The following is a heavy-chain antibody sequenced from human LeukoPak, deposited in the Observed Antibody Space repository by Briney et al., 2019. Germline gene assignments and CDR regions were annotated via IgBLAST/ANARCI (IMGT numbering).Heavy chain of an antibody. V-gene: IGHV3-23*01. CDR3: AKPYDTSGNYWAPFDY. D-gene: IGHD3-22*01. CDR2: IGGTGDST. CDR1: GFTFSTYA. Sequence: PGGSLRLSCAASGFTFSTYAMTWVRQAPGKGLEWVSAIGGTGDSTYYADSVKGRFTISRDNSKNTLYLQMNSLRAEDTAIYYCAKPYDTSGNYWAPFDYWGRGTLVTVSS. J-gene: IGHJ4*02.